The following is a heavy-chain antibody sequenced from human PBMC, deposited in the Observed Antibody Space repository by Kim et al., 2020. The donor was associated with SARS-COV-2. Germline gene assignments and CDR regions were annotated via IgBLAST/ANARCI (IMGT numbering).Heavy chain of an antibody. Sequence: GGSLRLSCAASGFTFSNFDMNWVRQAPGKGLEWVSYISSGGNSIYYADSVRGRFTISRDNAKNSLYLQMNSLRAEDTAVYYCARVRGGADFWGQGTLVTV. D-gene: IGHD2-15*01. V-gene: IGHV3-48*03. CDR2: ISSGGNSI. CDR3: ARVRGGADF. J-gene: IGHJ4*02. CDR1: GFTFSNFD.